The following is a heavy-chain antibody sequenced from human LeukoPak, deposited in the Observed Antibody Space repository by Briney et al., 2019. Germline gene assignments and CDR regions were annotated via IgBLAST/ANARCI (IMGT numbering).Heavy chain of an antibody. J-gene: IGHJ4*02. CDR2: ISSGSSYT. V-gene: IGHV3-11*06. CDR1: GFTFSDYY. CDR3: ARGGVPHAWRYYYDSSGYPPDY. D-gene: IGHD3-22*01. Sequence: GGSLRLSCAASGFTFSDYYMSWIRQAPGKGLEWVSYISSGSSYTNYADSVKGRFTISRDNAKNSLYLQMNSLRAEDTAVYYCARGGVPHAWRYYYDSSGYPPDYWGQGTLVTVSS.